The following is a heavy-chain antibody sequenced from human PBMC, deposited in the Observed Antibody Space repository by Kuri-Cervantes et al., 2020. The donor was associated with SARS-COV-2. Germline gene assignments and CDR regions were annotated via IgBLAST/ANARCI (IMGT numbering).Heavy chain of an antibody. Sequence: SETLSLTCAVYGGSFSGYYWSWIRQPPGKGLEWIGEINHSGSTNYNPSLKSRVTIPVDTSKNQFSLKLSSVTAADTAVYYCARALVVPAANYYYYGMDVWGQGTTVTVSS. CDR2: INHSGST. J-gene: IGHJ6*02. CDR1: GGSFSGYY. CDR3: ARALVVPAANYYYYGMDV. D-gene: IGHD2-2*01. V-gene: IGHV4-34*01.